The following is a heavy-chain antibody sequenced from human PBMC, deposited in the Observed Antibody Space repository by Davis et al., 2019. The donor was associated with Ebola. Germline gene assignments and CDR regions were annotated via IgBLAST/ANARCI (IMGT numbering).Heavy chain of an antibody. CDR1: GGSISSSSYY. CDR3: ASRSRGYSGLYYYYYGMDV. J-gene: IGHJ6*04. Sequence: MPSETLSLTCTVSGGSISSSSYYWSWIRQPPGKGLEWIGYIYYSGSTAYNPSLKSRVTISVDTSKNQFSLKLNSVTAADTAVYYCASRSRGYSGLYYYYYGMDVWGKGTTVTVSS. V-gene: IGHV4-39*01. CDR2: IYYSGST. D-gene: IGHD2-15*01.